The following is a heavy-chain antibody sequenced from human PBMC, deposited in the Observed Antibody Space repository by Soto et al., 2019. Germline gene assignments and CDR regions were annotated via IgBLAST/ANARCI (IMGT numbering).Heavy chain of an antibody. CDR3: ARSSHKGSWFDP. Sequence: PSETLSLTCSVSGGSLNNFYWNWIRQTAGKGLEWIGRIHASGNTNYNPSLKSRATLPVDTSKNQFSLKVRSVTAADTAVYYCARSSHKGSWFDPWGQGTLVTSPQ. CDR1: GGSLNNFY. D-gene: IGHD6-19*01. V-gene: IGHV4-4*07. CDR2: IHASGNT. J-gene: IGHJ5*02.